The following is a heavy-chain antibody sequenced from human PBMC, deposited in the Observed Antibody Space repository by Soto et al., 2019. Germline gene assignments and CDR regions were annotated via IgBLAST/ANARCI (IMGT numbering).Heavy chain of an antibody. CDR1: GGSFSGYY. V-gene: IGHV4-34*01. J-gene: IGHJ6*03. CDR2: INHSGST. Sequence: SETLSLTCAVYGGSFSGYYWSWIRQPPGKGLEWIGEINHSGSTNYNPSLKSRVTISVDTSKNQSSLKLSSVTAADTAVYYCARDRYCSSTSCSRGYYYYYMDVWGKGTTVTVSS. CDR3: ARDRYCSSTSCSRGYYYYYMDV. D-gene: IGHD2-2*01.